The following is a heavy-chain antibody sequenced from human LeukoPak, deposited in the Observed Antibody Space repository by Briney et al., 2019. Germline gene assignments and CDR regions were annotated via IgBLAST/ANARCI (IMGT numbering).Heavy chain of an antibody. J-gene: IGHJ1*01. Sequence: SESLSLTCTVSGVSINSFYWSWIRQPPGRGLEWIGYIYDSGSTNYNPSLKSRVTISADTSKNQISLKLSSVTAADTAVYYCARGSFSADASLVLDYFHHWGQGTLVTVSS. CDR1: GVSINSFY. CDR3: ARGSFSADASLVLDYFHH. CDR2: IYDSGST. V-gene: IGHV4-59*01. D-gene: IGHD5-18*01.